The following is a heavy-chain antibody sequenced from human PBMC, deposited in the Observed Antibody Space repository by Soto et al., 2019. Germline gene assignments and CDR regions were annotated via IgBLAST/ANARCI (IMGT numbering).Heavy chain of an antibody. J-gene: IGHJ4*02. V-gene: IGHV4-30-2*01. Sequence: PSETLSLTCAVSGGSISSGGYSWSWIRQPPGKGLEWIGYIYHSGSTYYNPSLKSRVTISVDRSKNQFSLKLSSVTAADTAVYYCARVGYYESSGYYDYWGQGTLVTVSS. CDR3: ARVGYYESSGYYDY. CDR1: GGSISSGGYS. CDR2: IYHSGST. D-gene: IGHD3-22*01.